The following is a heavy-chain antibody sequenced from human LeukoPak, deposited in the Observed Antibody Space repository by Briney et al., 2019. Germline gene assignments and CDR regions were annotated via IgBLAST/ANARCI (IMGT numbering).Heavy chain of an antibody. CDR2: ISGDGSST. D-gene: IGHD4-17*01. Sequence: GGSLRLSCAASGFTFSSYWMHWVRQAPGKGLVWVSRISGDGSSTTYADSVKGRFTISRDNAKNTLYLHMNSLRAEDTAVYYCARGMYINYGDYWGQGTLVTVSS. CDR3: ARGMYINYGDY. V-gene: IGHV3-74*01. CDR1: GFTFSSYW. J-gene: IGHJ4*02.